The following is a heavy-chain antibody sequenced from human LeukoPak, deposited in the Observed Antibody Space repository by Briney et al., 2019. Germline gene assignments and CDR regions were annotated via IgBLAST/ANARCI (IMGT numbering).Heavy chain of an antibody. J-gene: IGHJ4*02. CDR3: AKTTTGYSSGRYPGWPVDY. D-gene: IGHD6-19*01. V-gene: IGHV3-23*01. CDR1: GFTFNAYA. Sequence: GGSLRLSCAASGFTFNAYAMYWVRQAPGKGLEWVSGIFGSGGSAHYADSVKGRFTISRDNSKNTVYLQMNSLRAEDTAVYYCAKTTTGYSSGRYPGWPVDYWGQAALVTVSS. CDR2: IFGSGGSA.